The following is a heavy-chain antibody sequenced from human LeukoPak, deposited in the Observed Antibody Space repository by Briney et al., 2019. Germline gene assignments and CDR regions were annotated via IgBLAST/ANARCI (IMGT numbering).Heavy chain of an antibody. D-gene: IGHD3-10*01. CDR3: ARMIGFYYGSGSYWYFDY. CDR2: IRTSSSTI. J-gene: IGHJ4*02. CDR1: GFTFSTYS. V-gene: IGHV3-48*01. Sequence: GGSLRLSCAASGFTFSTYSMNWVRQAPGKGLEWVSYIRTSSSTIYYADSVKGRFTISRDNAKNSLYLQMNSLRAEDTAVYYCARMIGFYYGSGSYWYFDYWGQGTLVTVSS.